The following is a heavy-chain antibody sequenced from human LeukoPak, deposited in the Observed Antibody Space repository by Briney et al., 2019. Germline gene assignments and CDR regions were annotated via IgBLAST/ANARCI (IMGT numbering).Heavy chain of an antibody. CDR2: VYNSEII. CDR3: ARGGAIAAAEFVHNWFDP. CDR1: GASISTYY. J-gene: IGHJ5*02. Sequence: SETLSLTFTVSGASISTYYWNWIRQPPGKGLEWIGYVYNSEIIYYNPSLKSRVTISVDTSENQFSLNLNSVTAADTAVYYCARGGAIAAAEFVHNWFDPWGQGTLVTVSS. D-gene: IGHD6-13*01. V-gene: IGHV4-59*08.